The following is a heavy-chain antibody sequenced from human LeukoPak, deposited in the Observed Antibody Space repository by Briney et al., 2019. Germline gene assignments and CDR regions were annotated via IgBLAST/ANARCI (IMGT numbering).Heavy chain of an antibody. CDR2: INRDGSQK. CDR3: TTDRSIAARLPDY. Sequence: PGGSLRLSCAASGFSLSGYWMTWVRQAPGKGLEWVANINRDGSQKNHVDSVQGRFTISRDNAKNSLYLQMNSLKTEDTAVYYCTTDRSIAARLPDYWGQGTLVTVSS. CDR1: GFSLSGYW. J-gene: IGHJ4*02. V-gene: IGHV3-7*03. D-gene: IGHD6-6*01.